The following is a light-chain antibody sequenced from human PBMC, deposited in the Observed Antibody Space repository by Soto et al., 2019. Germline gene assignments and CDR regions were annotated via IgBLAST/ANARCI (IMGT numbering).Light chain of an antibody. Sequence: QSALTQPASVSGSPGQSITISCTGTSSDVGGYNYVSWYQQHPGKAPKLMIYEVSNRPSGVPNRFSGSKSGNTASLHISGLQAEHEADYYCSSYTSSSTLVFGTGTKVTVL. V-gene: IGLV2-14*01. CDR1: SSDVGGYNY. CDR2: EVS. J-gene: IGLJ1*01. CDR3: SSYTSSSTLV.